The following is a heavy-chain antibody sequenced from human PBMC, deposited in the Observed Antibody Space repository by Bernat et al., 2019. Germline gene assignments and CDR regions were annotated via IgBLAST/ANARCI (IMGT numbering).Heavy chain of an antibody. V-gene: IGHV3-23*04. CDR2: ISATSDTT. D-gene: IGHD3-10*01. Sequence: EVQLVESGGGLVKPGGSLRLSCAASGFTFSNAWMSWVRQAPGKGLEWVSSISATSDTTHYAASVKGRFVISRDNSRNTLSLQMDSLRAEDTAIYYCARDPRLGSEIDFWGLGTLVTVSS. CDR1: GFTFSNAW. J-gene: IGHJ4*02. CDR3: ARDPRLGSEIDF.